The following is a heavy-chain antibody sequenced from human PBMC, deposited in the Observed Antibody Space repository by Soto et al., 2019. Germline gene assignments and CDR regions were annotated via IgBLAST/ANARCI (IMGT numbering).Heavy chain of an antibody. CDR3: AKDPTGPYDFWSGYTPWGMDV. CDR1: GFTFSSYA. V-gene: IGHV3-23*01. CDR2: ISGSGGST. Sequence: GGSLRLSCAASGFTFSSYAMSWVRQAPGKGLKWVSAISGSGGSTYYADSVKGRFTISRDNSKNTLYLQMNSLRAEDTAVYYCAKDPTGPYDFWSGYTPWGMDVWGQGTTVTVSS. D-gene: IGHD3-3*01. J-gene: IGHJ6*02.